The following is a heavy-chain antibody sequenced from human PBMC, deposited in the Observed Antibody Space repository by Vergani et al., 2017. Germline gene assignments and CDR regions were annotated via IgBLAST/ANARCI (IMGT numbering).Heavy chain of an antibody. J-gene: IGHJ3*01. CDR3: ARDGMSPAERDPKDAFHV. Sequence: QVQLQESGPRLVKPSETLSLICSVSGYSISSGYFWGWIRQSPGKGLEWLGTIDRTGRTHLSPSLKSRLTISVDTTKNQFSLRLTSATAAATAVYFCARDGMSPAERDPKDAFHVWGQGTRVSV. V-gene: IGHV4-38-2*02. CDR2: IDRTGRT. D-gene: IGHD5-24*01. CDR1: GYSISSGYF.